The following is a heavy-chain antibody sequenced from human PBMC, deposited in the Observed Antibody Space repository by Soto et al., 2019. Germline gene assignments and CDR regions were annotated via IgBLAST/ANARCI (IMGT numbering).Heavy chain of an antibody. D-gene: IGHD1-26*01. V-gene: IGHV3-48*02. CDR2: ISSSGATI. J-gene: IGHJ4*02. CDR1: GFSFRDYS. CDR3: ARDLYSGSYSEAY. Sequence: EVQLVESGGGLVQPGGSLRLSCAASGFSFRDYSMNWVHQAPGKGLEWVSKISSSGATIYYADSVKGRFTISRDNARNSLYLQMNSLRDEDTAVYYCARDLYSGSYSEAYWGQGTLVTVSS.